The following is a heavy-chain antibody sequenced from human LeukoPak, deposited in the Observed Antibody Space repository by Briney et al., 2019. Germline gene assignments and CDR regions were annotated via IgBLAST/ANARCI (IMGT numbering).Heavy chain of an antibody. CDR3: ARGRVTIFGVVPDP. J-gene: IGHJ5*02. V-gene: IGHV4-61*08. Sequence: PSETLSLICTVSGGSISSGGYYWSWIRQHPGKGLEWIGYIYYSGSTNYNPSLKSRVTISVDTSKNQFSLKLSSVTAADTAVYYCARGRVTIFGVVPDPWGQGTLVTVSS. D-gene: IGHD3-3*01. CDR1: GGSISSGGYY. CDR2: IYYSGST.